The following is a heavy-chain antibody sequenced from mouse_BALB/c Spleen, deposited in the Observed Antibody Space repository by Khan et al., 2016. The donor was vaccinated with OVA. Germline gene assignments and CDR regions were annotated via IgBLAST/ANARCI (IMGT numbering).Heavy chain of an antibody. V-gene: IGHV5-17*02. D-gene: IGHD1-1*01. J-gene: IGHJ1*01. CDR3: ATYGWWD. Sequence: EVELVESGGGLVQPGGSRKLSCAASGFTFSSFGMHWVRQAPENGLEWVAYISSGSSTIYYADTVKGRFTFSRDTPNNTLFLQMTSLRSEDTAMYYCATYGWWDWGAGTTVTVSS. CDR1: GFTFSSFG. CDR2: ISSGSSTI.